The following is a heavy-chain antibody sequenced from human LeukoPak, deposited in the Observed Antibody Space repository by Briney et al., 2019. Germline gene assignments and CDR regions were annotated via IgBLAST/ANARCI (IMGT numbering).Heavy chain of an antibody. V-gene: IGHV4-38-2*02. Sequence: SETLSLTCAVYGGSFSGYYWGWIRQPPGKGLEWIGSIYHSGSTYYNPSLKSRVTISVDTSKNQFSLKLSSVTAADTAVYYCARDLVQGYDILTGPYDYWGQGTLVTVSS. CDR3: ARDLVQGYDILTGPYDY. CDR2: IYHSGST. J-gene: IGHJ4*02. D-gene: IGHD3-9*01. CDR1: GGSFSGYY.